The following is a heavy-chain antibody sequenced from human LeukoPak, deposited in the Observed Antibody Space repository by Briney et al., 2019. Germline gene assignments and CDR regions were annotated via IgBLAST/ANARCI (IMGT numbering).Heavy chain of an antibody. J-gene: IGHJ4*02. CDR1: GFTFSSYW. V-gene: IGHV3-7*03. CDR3: ARDFPPDYGVYFDY. D-gene: IGHD4-17*01. CDR2: IKQDGSEK. Sequence: GGSLRLSCAASGFTFSSYWMSWVRHAPGKGLEWVANIKQDGSEKYYVDSVKGRFTISRDNAKNSLYLQMNSLRAEDTAVYYCARDFPPDYGVYFDYWGQGTLVTVSS.